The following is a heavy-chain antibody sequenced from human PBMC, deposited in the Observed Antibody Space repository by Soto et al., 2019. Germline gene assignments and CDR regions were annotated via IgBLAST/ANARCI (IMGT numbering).Heavy chain of an antibody. CDR3: AKKSGSYPDAFDI. Sequence: SETLSLTCTVSGGSISSGDYYWSWIRQPPGKGLEWIGYIYYSGSTYYNPSLKSRVTISVDTSKNQFSLKLSSVTAADTAMYYCAKKSGSYPDAFDIWGQGTMVTVSS. V-gene: IGHV4-30-4*01. CDR1: GGSISSGDYY. D-gene: IGHD1-26*01. J-gene: IGHJ3*02. CDR2: IYYSGST.